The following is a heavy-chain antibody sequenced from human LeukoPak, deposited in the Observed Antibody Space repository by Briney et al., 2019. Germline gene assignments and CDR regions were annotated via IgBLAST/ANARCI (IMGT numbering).Heavy chain of an antibody. CDR3: ARQTGSGLFILP. D-gene: IGHD3/OR15-3a*01. Sequence: SETLSLTCAVYGGSFSGYYWGWIRQPPGKGLEWIGSIYYIGRTHYNPSLQSRVTISLDTSKNQVSLKLSSVTAADTAVYYCARQTGSGLFILPGGQGTLVTVSS. CDR2: IYYIGRT. CDR1: GGSFSGYY. V-gene: IGHV4-34*01. J-gene: IGHJ4*02.